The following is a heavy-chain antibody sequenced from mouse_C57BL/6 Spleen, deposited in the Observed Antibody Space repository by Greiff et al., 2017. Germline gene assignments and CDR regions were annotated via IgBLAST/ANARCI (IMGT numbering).Heavy chain of an antibody. CDR1: GFSLTSYA. V-gene: IGHV2-9-1*01. D-gene: IGHD2-3*01. CDR2: IWTGGGT. J-gene: IGHJ1*03. CDR3: ASIYDGSYWYFDV. Sequence: VQLQQSGPGLVAPSQSLSITCTVSGFSLTSYAISWVRQPPGKGLEWLGVIWTGGGTNYNSALKSRLSISKDNSKSQVFLKMNSLQTDDTARYYCASIYDGSYWYFDVWGTGTTVTVSS.